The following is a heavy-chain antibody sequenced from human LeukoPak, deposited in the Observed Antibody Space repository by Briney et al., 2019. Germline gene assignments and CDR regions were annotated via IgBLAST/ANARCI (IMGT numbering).Heavy chain of an antibody. CDR3: AREPRQATVWRSNFDY. D-gene: IGHD4-17*01. CDR1: GFTFSSYG. Sequence: PGGSLRLSCAASGFTFSSYGMHWVRQAPGKGLEWVAVIWYDGSNKYYADSVKGRFTISRDNSKNTLYLQMNSVRAEDTAVYYCAREPRQATVWRSNFDYWGQGTLVTVSS. J-gene: IGHJ4*02. CDR2: IWYDGSNK. V-gene: IGHV3-33*01.